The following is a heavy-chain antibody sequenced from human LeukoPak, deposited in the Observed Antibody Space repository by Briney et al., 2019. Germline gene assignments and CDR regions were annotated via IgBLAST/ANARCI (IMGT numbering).Heavy chain of an antibody. Sequence: EASVKVSCKASGGTFSSYAISWVRQAPGQGLEWMGGIIPIFGTANYAQKFQGRVTITADESTSTAYMELSSLRSENTAVYYCARARQAGYYYDSSGYAETHDAFDIWGQGTMVTVSS. D-gene: IGHD3-22*01. CDR3: ARARQAGYYYDSSGYAETHDAFDI. V-gene: IGHV1-69*13. CDR1: GGTFSSYA. J-gene: IGHJ3*02. CDR2: IIPIFGTA.